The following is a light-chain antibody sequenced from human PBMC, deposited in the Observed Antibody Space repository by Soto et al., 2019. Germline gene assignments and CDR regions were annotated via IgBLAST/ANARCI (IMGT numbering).Light chain of an antibody. CDR3: QQYNSYPWT. J-gene: IGKJ1*01. CDR2: DVS. V-gene: IGKV1-5*01. CDR1: QSISSW. Sequence: DIPMTQSPSTLSASLGDRVTITCRASQSISSWLAWYQQKPGKAPKLLIYDVSSLESGVPSRFSGSGSGTEFTLTISSLQPDDFATYYCQQYNSYPWTFGQGTKVDIK.